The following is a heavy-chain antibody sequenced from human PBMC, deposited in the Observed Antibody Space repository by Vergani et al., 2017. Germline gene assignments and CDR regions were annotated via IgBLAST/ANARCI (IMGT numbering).Heavy chain of an antibody. Sequence: QVQLVQSGAEVKKPGASVKVSCKASGYTFTSYYMHWVRQAPGQGLEWMGIINPSGGSTSYAQKFQGRGTMTRDTSTSTVYMELSSLRSEDTAVYYCAKDQYFDWLLGYWGQGTLVTVSS. CDR2: INPSGGST. V-gene: IGHV1-46*01. J-gene: IGHJ4*02. CDR1: GYTFTSYY. D-gene: IGHD3-9*01. CDR3: AKDQYFDWLLGY.